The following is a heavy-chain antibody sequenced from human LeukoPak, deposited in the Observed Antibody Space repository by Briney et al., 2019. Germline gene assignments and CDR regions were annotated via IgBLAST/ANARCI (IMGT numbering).Heavy chain of an antibody. CDR2: ISWDGGST. CDR1: GFTFDDYT. V-gene: IGHV3-43*01. D-gene: IGHD3-22*01. CDR3: AKDMGDSSGYQGGPYYYYGMDV. Sequence: GGSLRLSCAASGFTFDDYTMHWVRQAPGKGLEWVSLISWDGGSTYYADSVKGRFTISRDNSKNSLYLQMNSLRTEDTALYYCAKDMGDSSGYQGGPYYYYGMDVWGQGTTVTVSS. J-gene: IGHJ6*02.